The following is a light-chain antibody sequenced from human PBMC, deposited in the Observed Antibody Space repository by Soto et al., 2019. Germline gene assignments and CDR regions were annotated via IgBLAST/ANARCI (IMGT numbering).Light chain of an antibody. CDR3: QRYNRVPPLN. Sequence: DFQMTQSPSSLSASVGDTITITCRASQDITSNLAWYQQQPGKVPKLLIYDASTLQSGVPSRFSGRGSGTDFTLTISSLQPEDVATYYCQRYNRVPPLNFAPGTKVYL. CDR2: DAS. V-gene: IGKV1-27*01. J-gene: IGKJ3*01. CDR1: QDITSN.